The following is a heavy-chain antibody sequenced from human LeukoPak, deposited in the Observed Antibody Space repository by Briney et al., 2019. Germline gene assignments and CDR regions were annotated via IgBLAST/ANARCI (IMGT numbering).Heavy chain of an antibody. CDR2: ISGSGGST. J-gene: IGHJ6*03. CDR3: AKRLGVVVPAAIRGRYYYYYMDV. CDR1: GFTFSSYA. V-gene: IGHV3-23*01. Sequence: PGGSLRLSCAASGFTFSSYAMSWVRQAPGKGLEWVSAISGSGGSTYYADSVKGRITISRDNSKNTLYLQMNSLRAEDTAVYYCAKRLGVVVPAAIRGRYYYYYMDVWGKGTTVTVSS. D-gene: IGHD2-2*02.